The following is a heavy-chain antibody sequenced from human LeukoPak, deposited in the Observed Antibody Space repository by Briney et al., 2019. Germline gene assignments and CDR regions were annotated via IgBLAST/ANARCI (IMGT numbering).Heavy chain of an antibody. CDR3: ARSDSSGYYHPS. J-gene: IGHJ4*02. V-gene: IGHV4-59*01. D-gene: IGHD3-22*01. CDR1: GGSISSYY. Sequence: SETLSLTCTVSGGSISSYYWSWIRQPPGKGLEWIGYIYYSGSTNYNPSLKSRVTISVDTSKNQFSLKLSSVTAADTAVYYCARSDSSGYYHPSWGQGTLATVSS. CDR2: IYYSGST.